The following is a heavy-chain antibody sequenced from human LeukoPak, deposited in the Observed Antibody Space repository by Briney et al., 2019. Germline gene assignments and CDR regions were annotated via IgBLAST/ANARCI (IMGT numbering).Heavy chain of an antibody. V-gene: IGHV3-53*01. J-gene: IGHJ4*02. CDR2: IYSGGST. CDR1: GFTVSSNY. D-gene: IGHD3-22*01. CDR3: ARFPLNYYDSSGYPTSMYYFDY. Sequence: GGSLRLSCAASGFTVSSNYMSWVRQAPGKGLEWVSVIYSGGSTYYADSVKGRFTISRDNSKNTLYLQMNSLRAEDTAVYYCARFPLNYYDSSGYPTSMYYFDYWGQGTLVTVSS.